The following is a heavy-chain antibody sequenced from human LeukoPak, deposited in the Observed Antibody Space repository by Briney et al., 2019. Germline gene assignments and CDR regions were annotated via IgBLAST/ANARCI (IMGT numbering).Heavy chain of an antibody. D-gene: IGHD3-10*01. V-gene: IGHV4-59*01. J-gene: IGHJ6*02. Sequence: TSETLSLTCTVSGGSIINYYWTWIRQPPGKGLEWIGYIYYSGSTNYNPSLKSRVSISVDRSKNQFSLKLSSVTAADTAVYYCARGNYYTSGSYHTNYYFGLDVWGQGTTVTVSS. CDR2: IYYSGST. CDR3: ARGNYYTSGSYHTNYYFGLDV. CDR1: GGSIINYY.